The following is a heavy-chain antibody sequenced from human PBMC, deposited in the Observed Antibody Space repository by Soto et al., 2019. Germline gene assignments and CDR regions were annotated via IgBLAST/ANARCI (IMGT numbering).Heavy chain of an antibody. V-gene: IGHV1-18*01. D-gene: IGHD6-6*01. CDR1: GYTLTTYG. CDR2: ISAYNGDT. J-gene: IGHJ3*01. CDR3: ARKYCSFYLAFYF. Sequence: QVQLVQSGAEVKKTGASVMVSCKAYGYTLTTYGISWVRQAPGQGLEWMGWISAYNGDTNYAREIQGRVTMTTDTTTNTAFMELRSLRSDDTAVYFWARKYCSFYLAFYFLGQGEMGPLPS.